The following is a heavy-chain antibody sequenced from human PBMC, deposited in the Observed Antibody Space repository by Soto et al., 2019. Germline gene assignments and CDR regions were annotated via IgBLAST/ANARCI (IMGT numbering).Heavy chain of an antibody. CDR3: ASFRFSGSYYFDY. CDR2: IIPIFGTA. V-gene: IGHV1-69*13. CDR1: GGTFSSYA. D-gene: IGHD1-26*01. J-gene: IGHJ4*01. Sequence: ASVKVSCQASGGTFSSYAISWVRQAPGQGLEWMGGIIPIFGTANYAQNFQGRLTFTADESTSTAYMELSSLTSEDTAVYYCASFRFSGSYYFDYWGQGTLVTVSS.